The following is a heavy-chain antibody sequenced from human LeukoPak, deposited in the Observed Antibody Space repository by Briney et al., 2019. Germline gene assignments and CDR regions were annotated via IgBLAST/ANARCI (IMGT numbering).Heavy chain of an antibody. CDR2: LSDTGDSR. Sequence: GGSRRLSCAASGFTLSKHPMYWVRQAPGKGLEWVSSLSDTGDSRHYADSVKDRFTISRDSARSALYLQMNSLRAEDTAVYYCAKGDCASGSCYFDDWGQGSQVTVSS. CDR1: GFTLSKHP. CDR3: AKGDCASGSCYFDD. J-gene: IGHJ4*02. D-gene: IGHD2-8*01. V-gene: IGHV3-23*01.